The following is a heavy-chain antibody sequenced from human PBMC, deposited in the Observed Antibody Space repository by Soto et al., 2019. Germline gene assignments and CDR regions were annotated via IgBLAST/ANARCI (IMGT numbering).Heavy chain of an antibody. CDR3: TRHEGGAAADRPLDY. CDR2: IYYSGST. CDR1: GGSVRSSTYY. D-gene: IGHD6-13*01. V-gene: IGHV4-39*01. Sequence: SGTLSLTCTVSGGSVRSSTYYWGWIRQSPGKGLEWIGSIYYSGSTHNNPSLKSRVTMSVDTYTNQFSLKLMSVTAADTAIYYCTRHEGGAAADRPLDYWGQGTLVTVSS. J-gene: IGHJ4*02.